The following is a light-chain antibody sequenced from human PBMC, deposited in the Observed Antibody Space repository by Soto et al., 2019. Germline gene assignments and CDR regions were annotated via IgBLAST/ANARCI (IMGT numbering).Light chain of an antibody. V-gene: IGLV2-23*01. CDR3: CSYAGSSTYV. CDR1: SSDVGSYNV. Sequence: QSALTQPASVSGSPGQSITISCTGTSSDVGSYNVVSWYQQHPGKAPKLMIYEGSKRPSGVSNRFSGSKSGNTASLTISGXXXXXXXDXYCCSYAGSSTYVFGTGTKVTVL. CDR2: EGS. J-gene: IGLJ1*01.